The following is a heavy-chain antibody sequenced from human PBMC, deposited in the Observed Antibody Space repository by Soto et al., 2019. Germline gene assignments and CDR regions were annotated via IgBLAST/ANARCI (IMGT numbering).Heavy chain of an antibody. CDR1: GYTFISYG. Sequence: QVQLVQSGAEVRKPGATVKVSCKASGYTFISYGITWVRQAHGQGLEWMGWISTYNGNTNYAQKVQGRVPMTTDKSTSTAYIELRSLRSDDTAVYYCARDTTSDYWGQGTLVTVSS. V-gene: IGHV1-18*01. CDR2: ISTYNGNT. D-gene: IGHD3-16*02. J-gene: IGHJ4*02. CDR3: ARDTTSDY.